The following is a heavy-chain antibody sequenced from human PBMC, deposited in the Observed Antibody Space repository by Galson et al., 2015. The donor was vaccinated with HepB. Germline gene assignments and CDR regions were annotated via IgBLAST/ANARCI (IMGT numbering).Heavy chain of an antibody. J-gene: IGHJ4*02. Sequence: LSLTCTVSGGSISSSSYYWGWIRQPPGKGLEWIGSIYYSGSTYYNPSLKSRVTISVDTSKNQFSLKLSSVTAADTAVYYCASYLSGDPFDYWGQGTLVTVSS. D-gene: IGHD2/OR15-2a*01. V-gene: IGHV4-39*01. CDR3: ASYLSGDPFDY. CDR1: GGSISSSSYY. CDR2: IYYSGST.